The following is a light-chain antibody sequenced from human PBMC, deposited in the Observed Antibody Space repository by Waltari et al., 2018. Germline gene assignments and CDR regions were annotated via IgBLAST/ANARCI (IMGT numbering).Light chain of an antibody. CDR2: EVS. J-gene: IGLJ2*01. CDR3: SSFAGNNNVV. CDR1: SNDVGAYNY. V-gene: IGLV2-8*01. Sequence: QSAPTQPPSASGSPGQSVTISCTGTSNDVGAYNYVSWYQQHPGKAPKLMIYEVSMRPSGVPDRFSGSKSDNTASLTVSGLQAEDEADYYCSSFAGNNNVVFGGGTKLTVL.